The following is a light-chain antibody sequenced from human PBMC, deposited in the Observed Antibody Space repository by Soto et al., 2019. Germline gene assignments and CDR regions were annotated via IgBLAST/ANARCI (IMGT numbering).Light chain of an antibody. CDR3: QHYGSSPGT. V-gene: IGKV3-20*01. J-gene: IGKJ1*01. CDR2: VAS. CDR1: QSVGGSY. Sequence: EIVLTQSPGTLSLSPGERATLSCRASQSVGGSYLAWFQQKPGQAPRLLIYVASTRATGVPARFSGSGSATDFSLTINRLEPEDFAMYYCQHYGSSPGTFGQGTKVEIK.